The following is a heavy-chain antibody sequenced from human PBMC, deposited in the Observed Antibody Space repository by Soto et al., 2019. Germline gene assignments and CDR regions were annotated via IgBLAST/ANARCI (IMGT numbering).Heavy chain of an antibody. CDR2: ISSSSSTI. J-gene: IGHJ3*02. Sequence: PGGSLRLSCAASGFTFSSYSVNWVRQAPGKGLEWVSYISSSSSTIYYADSVKGRFTISRDNSKNTLYLQMNSLRAEDTAVYYCARAGYCTNGVCPHDAFDIWGQGTMVTGSS. CDR1: GFTFSSYS. CDR3: ARAGYCTNGVCPHDAFDI. V-gene: IGHV3-48*01. D-gene: IGHD2-8*01.